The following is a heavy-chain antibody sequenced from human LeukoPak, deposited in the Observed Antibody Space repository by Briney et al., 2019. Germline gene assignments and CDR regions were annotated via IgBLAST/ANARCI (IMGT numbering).Heavy chain of an antibody. J-gene: IGHJ6*02. CDR3: ARGGWEYGMDV. Sequence: PSETLSLTCAVYGGSFSGYYWSWIRQPPGKGLEWIGEINHSGSTNYNPSLKSRVIISVDTSKNQFSLKLSSVTAADTAVYYCARGGWEYGMDVWGQGTTVTVSS. D-gene: IGHD1-26*01. CDR2: INHSGST. V-gene: IGHV4-34*01. CDR1: GGSFSGYY.